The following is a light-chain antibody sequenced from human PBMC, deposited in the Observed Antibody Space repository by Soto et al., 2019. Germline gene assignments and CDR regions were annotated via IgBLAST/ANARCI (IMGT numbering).Light chain of an antibody. V-gene: IGKV3-20*01. CDR2: GAS. J-gene: IGKJ5*01. CDR3: QQYGSSHT. Sequence: DIVMTQSPLSLPVTPGEPASISCRASQSVSSSYLAWYQQKPGQAPRLLIYGASSRAIGIPDRFSGSVSGSDFILTINRLEPEDFAVYYCQQYGSSHTFGQGTRLEIK. CDR1: QSVSSSY.